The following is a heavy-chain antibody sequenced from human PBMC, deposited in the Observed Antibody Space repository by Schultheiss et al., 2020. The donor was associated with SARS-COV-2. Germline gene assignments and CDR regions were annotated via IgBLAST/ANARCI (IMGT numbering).Heavy chain of an antibody. J-gene: IGHJ4*02. CDR3: ARATNGGYSSGWQHYFGY. D-gene: IGHD6-19*01. Sequence: GGSLRLSCAASGFTVSSNYMSWVRQAPGKGLEWVSVIYSGGSTYYADSVKGRFTISRDNSKNTLYLQMNSLRAEDTAVYYCARATNGGYSSGWQHYFGYWGQGTLVTVSS. CDR1: GFTVSSNY. CDR2: IYSGGST. V-gene: IGHV3-53*01.